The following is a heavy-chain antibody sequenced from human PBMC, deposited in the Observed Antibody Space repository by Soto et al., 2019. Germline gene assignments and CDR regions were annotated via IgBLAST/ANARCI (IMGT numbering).Heavy chain of an antibody. Sequence: ASVKVSCKASGGTFSSYAISWVRQSPGQGPEWMGGIIPIFGTANYAQKFQGRVTITADKSTSTAYMELSSLRSEDTAVYYCATHPGWSGSGAFDYWGQGTLVTVSS. D-gene: IGHD3-3*01. CDR1: GGTFSSYA. J-gene: IGHJ4*02. V-gene: IGHV1-69*06. CDR2: IIPIFGTA. CDR3: ATHPGWSGSGAFDY.